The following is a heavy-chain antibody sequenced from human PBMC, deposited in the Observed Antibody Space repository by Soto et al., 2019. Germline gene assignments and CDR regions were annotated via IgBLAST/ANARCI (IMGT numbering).Heavy chain of an antibody. CDR2: ISGDGGIT. J-gene: IGHJ2*01. CDR3: AKEVGTYMELGDYDWFLDL. V-gene: IGHV3-43*01. Sequence: GSLTLSCAASGFNFDDDTMHWVRQVPGKGLEWVSLISGDGGITHYTDYVKGRFTISRDNSKNSLHLQMNSLTTADTAFYSCAKEVGTYMELGDYDWFLDLWGCGTLVTV. D-gene: IGHD4-17*01. CDR1: GFNFDDDT.